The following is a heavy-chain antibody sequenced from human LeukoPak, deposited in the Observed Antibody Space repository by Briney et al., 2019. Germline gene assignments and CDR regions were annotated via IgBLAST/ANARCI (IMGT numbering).Heavy chain of an antibody. D-gene: IGHD1-26*01. CDR3: AKETKLLIVGAPGGLGTIDY. Sequence: GASVKVSCKASGYTFINYGITWVRQAPGQGLEWMGWISAYNSAYNGNTHYAQKLQGRVTMTTDTSTNTGHMELRSLRSDDTAVYYCAKETKLLIVGAPGGLGTIDYWGQGTLVTVSS. J-gene: IGHJ4*02. V-gene: IGHV1-18*01. CDR1: GYTFINYG. CDR2: ISAYNSAYNGNT.